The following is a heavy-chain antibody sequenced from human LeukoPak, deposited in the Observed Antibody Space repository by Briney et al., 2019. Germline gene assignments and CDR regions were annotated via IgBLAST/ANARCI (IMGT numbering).Heavy chain of an antibody. CDR1: GFTFSSYG. CDR2: ISYDGSNK. V-gene: IGHV3-30*18. Sequence: GGSLRLSCAASGFTFSSYGMHWVRQAPGKGLEWVAVISYDGSNKDYADSVKGRFTISRDNSKNTLYLQMNSLRAEDTAVYYCGKDFLRRGYGDYALYYYGMDVWGQGTTVTVSS. D-gene: IGHD4-17*01. J-gene: IGHJ6*02. CDR3: GKDFLRRGYGDYALYYYGMDV.